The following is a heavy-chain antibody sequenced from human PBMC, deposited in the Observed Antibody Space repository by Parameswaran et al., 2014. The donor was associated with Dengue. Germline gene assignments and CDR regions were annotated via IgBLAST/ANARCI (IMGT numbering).Heavy chain of an antibody. Sequence: WIRQPPGKGLEYVSAISSNGGSTYYADSVKGRFTISRDNSKNTLYLQMSSLRAEDTAVYYCVKGEWLRWGDIWGQGTMVTVSS. J-gene: IGHJ3*02. V-gene: IGHV3-64D*09. D-gene: IGHD5-12*01. CDR3: VKGEWLRWGDI. CDR2: ISSNGGST.